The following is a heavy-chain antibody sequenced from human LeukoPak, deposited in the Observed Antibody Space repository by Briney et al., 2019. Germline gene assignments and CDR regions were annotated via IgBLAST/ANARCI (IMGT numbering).Heavy chain of an antibody. Sequence: ASVKVSCKASGYTFTGYYMHWVRQAPGQGLEWMGGIIPIFGTANYAQKFQGRVTITTDESTSTAYMELSSLRSEDTAVYYCARNYYGSGSYYHYYYYMDVWGKGTTVTVSS. J-gene: IGHJ6*03. CDR3: ARNYYGSGSYYHYYYYMDV. V-gene: IGHV1-69*05. CDR2: IIPIFGTA. CDR1: GYTFTGYY. D-gene: IGHD3-10*01.